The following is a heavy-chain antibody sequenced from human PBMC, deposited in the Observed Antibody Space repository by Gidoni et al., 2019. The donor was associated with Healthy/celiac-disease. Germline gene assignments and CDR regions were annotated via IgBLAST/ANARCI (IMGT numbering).Heavy chain of an antibody. D-gene: IGHD2-2*01. CDR2: IKQDGSEK. V-gene: IGHV3-7*03. J-gene: IGHJ6*02. CDR1: GFTFSSYW. CDR3: ARHGGDIVVVPVKGRLDV. Sequence: EVQLVESGGGLVQPGGSLRLSCAASGFTFSSYWMSWVRQAPGKGLEWVANIKQDGSEKYYVDSVKGRFTISRDNAKNSLYLQMNSLRAEDTAVYYCARHGGDIVVVPVKGRLDVWGQGTTVTVSS.